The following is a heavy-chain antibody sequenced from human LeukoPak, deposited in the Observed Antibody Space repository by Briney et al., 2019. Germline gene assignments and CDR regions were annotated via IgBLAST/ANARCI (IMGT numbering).Heavy chain of an antibody. D-gene: IGHD1-1*01. V-gene: IGHV3-7*01. CDR1: GFTFSSYW. CDR3: ARAGAWILDPDALDY. J-gene: IGHJ4*02. CDR2: IKQDGSEK. Sequence: PGGSLRLSCAASGFTFSSYWMSWVRQAPGKGLEWVANIKQDGSEKYYVDSVKGRFTISRDNAKNSLYLQMNSLRAEDTAVYYCARAGAWILDPDALDYWGQGTLVTVSS.